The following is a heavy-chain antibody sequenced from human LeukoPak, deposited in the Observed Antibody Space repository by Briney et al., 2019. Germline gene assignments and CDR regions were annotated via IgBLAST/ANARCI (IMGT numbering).Heavy chain of an antibody. V-gene: IGHV3-23*01. CDR3: AKGVVVAPDVTPFDY. J-gene: IGHJ4*02. CDR1: GLTFNNYA. Sequence: GGSLRLSCAVSGLTFNNYAMSWVRQAPGKGLEWVSGISGRGASKYYADSVKGRFTISRDNSKNTLYLKMNSLRAEDTAVYYCAKGVVVAPDVTPFDYWGQGTLVTVSS. CDR2: ISGRGASK. D-gene: IGHD2-2*01.